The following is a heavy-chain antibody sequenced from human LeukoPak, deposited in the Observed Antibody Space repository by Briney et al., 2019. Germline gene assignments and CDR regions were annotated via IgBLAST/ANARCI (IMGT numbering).Heavy chain of an antibody. D-gene: IGHD6-19*01. CDR1: GFTFSSYE. J-gene: IGHJ4*02. Sequence: GGSLRLSCAASGFTFSSYEMNWVRQAPGKGLEWVSYISNSGSSIYYADSVKGRLTISRDNAKNSLYLQMNSLRAEDTALYFCAKGRGTNSGLTLDCWGQGTLVTLSS. V-gene: IGHV3-48*03. CDR2: ISNSGSSI. CDR3: AKGRGTNSGLTLDC.